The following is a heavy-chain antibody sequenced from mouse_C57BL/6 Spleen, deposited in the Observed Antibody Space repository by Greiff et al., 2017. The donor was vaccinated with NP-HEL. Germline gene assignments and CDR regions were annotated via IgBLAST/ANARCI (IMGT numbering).Heavy chain of an antibody. CDR2: IHPNSGST. CDR3: ERSPYGYAPLDY. D-gene: IGHD2-2*01. V-gene: IGHV1-64*01. J-gene: IGHJ2*01. CDR1: GYTFTTYR. Sequence: QVQLQQPGAELVKPGASVKLSCKASGYTFTTYRMHWVKQRPGQGLEWIGMIHPNSGSTNYNEKFKSKATLTVAQSSSTAYMQLSSLTSEDSAVYYCERSPYGYAPLDYWGQGTTLTVSS.